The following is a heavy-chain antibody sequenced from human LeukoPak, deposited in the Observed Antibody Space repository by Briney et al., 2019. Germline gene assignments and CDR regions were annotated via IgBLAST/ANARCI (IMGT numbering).Heavy chain of an antibody. CDR2: INSDESST. CDR1: GFTFSSHW. D-gene: IGHD3-10*01. CDR3: ARANYGSGSNSPFDY. J-gene: IGHJ4*02. V-gene: IGHV3-74*03. Sequence: PGGSLRLSCAASGFTFSSHWMHWVRQAPGKGLVWVSRINSDESSTTYADPVKGRFTISRDNAKNTLYLQMNSLRAEDTAVYYCARANYGSGSNSPFDYWGQGTLVTVSS.